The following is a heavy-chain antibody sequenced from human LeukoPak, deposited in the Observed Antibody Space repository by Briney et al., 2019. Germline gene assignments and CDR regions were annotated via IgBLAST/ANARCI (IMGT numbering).Heavy chain of an antibody. J-gene: IGHJ4*02. CDR2: INHSGST. V-gene: IGHV4-34*01. CDR3: AREDCSSTSCYEDY. CDR1: GGSFSGYY. Sequence: SETQSLTCAVYGGSFSGYYWSWIRQPPGKGLEWIGEINHSGSTNYHPSLKSRVTISVDTSKNQFSLKLSSVTAADTAVYYCAREDCSSTSCYEDYWGQGTLVTVSS. D-gene: IGHD2-2*01.